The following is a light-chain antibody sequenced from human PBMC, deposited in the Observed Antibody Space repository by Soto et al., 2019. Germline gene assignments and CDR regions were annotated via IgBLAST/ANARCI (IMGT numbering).Light chain of an antibody. J-gene: IGKJ2*01. Sequence: DIVMTQSPDSLAVSLGERATINCKSSQSVLYSSNNKNYLAWYQQKPGQPPKLLIYWASTRESVVPDRFSGSGSGTDFTLTISSLQAEDVAVYCCQQYYSTPPYTFGQGTKLEIK. CDR2: WAS. CDR1: QSVLYSSNNKNY. CDR3: QQYYSTPPYT. V-gene: IGKV4-1*01.